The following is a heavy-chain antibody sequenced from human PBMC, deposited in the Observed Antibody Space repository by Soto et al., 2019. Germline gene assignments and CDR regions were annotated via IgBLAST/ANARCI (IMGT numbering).Heavy chain of an antibody. D-gene: IGHD1-26*01. J-gene: IGHJ4*02. CDR1: GGSISSYY. V-gene: IGHV4-59*01. Sequence: PSETLSLTCTVSGGSISSYYWIWIRQPPGKGLEWIGYIFYSGSTSYNPSLKSRVTISVDTSKNQFSLELSSVTAADTAVYYCASMSGSYPYYFDYWGQGTLVTVSS. CDR2: IFYSGST. CDR3: ASMSGSYPYYFDY.